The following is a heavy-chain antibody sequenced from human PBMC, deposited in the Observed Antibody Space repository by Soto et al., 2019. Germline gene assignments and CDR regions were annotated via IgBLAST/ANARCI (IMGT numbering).Heavy chain of an antibody. J-gene: IGHJ4*02. V-gene: IGHV3-30*18. CDR2: ISYDGSNK. Sequence: GGSLRLSCAASGFTFSSYGIHWVRQAPGKGLEWVAVISYDGSNKYYADSVKGRFTISRDNSKNTLYLQMNSLRAEDTAVYYCAKDDSASTPDYYGSGSPFFYWGQGTLVTVSS. CDR3: AKDDSASTPDYYGSGSPFFY. CDR1: GFTFSSYG. D-gene: IGHD3-10*01.